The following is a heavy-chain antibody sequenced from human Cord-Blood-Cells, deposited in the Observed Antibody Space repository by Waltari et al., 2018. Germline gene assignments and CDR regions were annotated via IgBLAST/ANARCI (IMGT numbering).Heavy chain of an antibody. CDR3: AQGCSSTSCPMPHFDY. D-gene: IGHD2-2*01. CDR2: INTNTGNP. J-gene: IGHJ4*02. CDR1: GYTFTSYA. V-gene: IGHV7-4-1*02. Sequence: QVQLVQSGSELKKPGASVKVSCKASGYTFTSYAMNWVRQVPGQGLEWMGWINTNTGNPTYAQGFTGRFVFSLDTSVSTAYLQISSLKAEDTTVYYCAQGCSSTSCPMPHFDYWGQGTLVTVSS.